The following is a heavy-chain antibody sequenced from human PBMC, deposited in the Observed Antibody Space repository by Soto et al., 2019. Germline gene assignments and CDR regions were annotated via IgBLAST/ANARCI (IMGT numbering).Heavy chain of an antibody. CDR2: INSDGSST. J-gene: IGHJ3*02. CDR3: ARGFTLDAFDI. Sequence: EVQLVESGGGLVQPGGSLRLSCAASGFTFSSYWMHWVRQAPGKGLVWVSRINSDGSSTSDADSVKGRFTISRDNAKNTRYLQMTSLRAEDTAVYYCARGFTLDAFDIWGQGTMVTVSS. V-gene: IGHV3-74*01. CDR1: GFTFSSYW.